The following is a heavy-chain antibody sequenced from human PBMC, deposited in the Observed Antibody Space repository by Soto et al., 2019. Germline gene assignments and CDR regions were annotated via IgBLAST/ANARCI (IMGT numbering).Heavy chain of an antibody. CDR1: GFTFGSYG. CDR3: AKGDDLVLLYGRFDY. Sequence: GGSLRLSCAATGFTFGSYGMIWVRQAPGKGLEWVSGLSGSGSSIYYADSVKGRFTISRDNSNNTLYLQMNSLRAEDTAVYYCAKGDDLVLLYGRFDYWGQGTLVTVSS. CDR2: LSGSGSSI. D-gene: IGHD4-17*01. J-gene: IGHJ4*02. V-gene: IGHV3-23*01.